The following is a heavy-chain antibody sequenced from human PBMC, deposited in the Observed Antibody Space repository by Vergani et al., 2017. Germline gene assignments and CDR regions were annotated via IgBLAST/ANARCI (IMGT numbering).Heavy chain of an antibody. CDR2: ISYDGTQK. CDR1: GFTSSYYG. Sequence: QVHLVESGGGVVQPGRSLRLSCVVSGFTSSYYGMHWVRQAPGKGLEWVAVISYDGTQKYYADSVKGRFTISRDNSKSTLYLQMNSLRTEDTAVYYCARSSGWYVYYMDVWGKGTTVTVSS. CDR3: ARSSGWYVYYMDV. J-gene: IGHJ6*03. V-gene: IGHV3-30*03. D-gene: IGHD6-19*01.